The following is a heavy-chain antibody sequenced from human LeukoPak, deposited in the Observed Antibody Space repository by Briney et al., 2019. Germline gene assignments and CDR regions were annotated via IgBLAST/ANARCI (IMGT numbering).Heavy chain of an antibody. V-gene: IGHV4-59*01. D-gene: IGHD3-22*01. Sequence: SETLSLTCTVTGVSISSYYWSWIRQPPGRGLEWIGYVSFSGNTDLNPSLKSRVTMSRDTSKNQFSLRLLSVTAADTAVYFCASYSYDTSGYYYAFGYWGQGLLVTVSS. CDR1: GVSISSYY. J-gene: IGHJ4*02. CDR2: VSFSGNT. CDR3: ASYSYDTSGYYYAFGY.